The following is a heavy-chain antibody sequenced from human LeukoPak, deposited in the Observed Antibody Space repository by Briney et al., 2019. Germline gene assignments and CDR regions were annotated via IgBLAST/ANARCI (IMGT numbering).Heavy chain of an antibody. V-gene: IGHV3-23*01. CDR1: GFPFSSYA. CDR2: ITASGGNT. Sequence: QPGGSLRLSCAASGFPFSSYAMGWVRQAPGKGLEWVSAITASGGNTYYADSVKGRFTISRDNSKNTLYLHVSSLRAEDTAVYYCAKGNGYSYGRYYFDYWGQGTLVTVSS. CDR3: AKGNGYSYGRYYFDY. J-gene: IGHJ4*02. D-gene: IGHD5-18*01.